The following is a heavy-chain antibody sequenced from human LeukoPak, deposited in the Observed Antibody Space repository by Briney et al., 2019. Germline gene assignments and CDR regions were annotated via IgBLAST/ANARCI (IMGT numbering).Heavy chain of an antibody. D-gene: IGHD3-10*01. J-gene: IGHJ4*02. CDR1: GFTSSTYG. V-gene: IGHV3-30*02. CDR2: IRYDGSNK. Sequence: GGSLRLSCAASGFTSSTYGMLWVRQAPGKGLEWVAFIRYDGSNKYYADSVKGRFTISRDNSENTLYLQMNSLRAEDTAVYYCAKDRPVYYDGSGYFDYWGQGTLVTVSS. CDR3: AKDRPVYYDGSGYFDY.